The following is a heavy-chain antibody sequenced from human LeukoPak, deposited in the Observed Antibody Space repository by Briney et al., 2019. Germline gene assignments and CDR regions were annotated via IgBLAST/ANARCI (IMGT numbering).Heavy chain of an antibody. J-gene: IGHJ3*02. V-gene: IGHV3-48*01. CDR2: ICSSSSTI. CDR1: GFTFSSYS. Sequence: PGGSLRLSCAASGFTFSSYSMNWVRQAPGKGLEWVSYICSSSSTIYYADSVKGRFTISRDNAKNSLYLQMNSLRAEDTAVYYCARAESRYCSGGSCYSGGRLDAFDIWGQGTMVTVPS. CDR3: ARAESRYCSGGSCYSGGRLDAFDI. D-gene: IGHD2-15*01.